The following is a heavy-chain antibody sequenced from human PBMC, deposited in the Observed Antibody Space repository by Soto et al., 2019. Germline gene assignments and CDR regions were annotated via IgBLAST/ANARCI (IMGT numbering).Heavy chain of an antibody. J-gene: IGHJ4*02. CDR3: AREVVAASNPYYFDY. CDR1: GGSISSGGYY. Sequence: PSETLSLTCTVSGGSISSGGYYWSWIRQHPGKGLEWIGYIYYSGSTYYNPSLKSRVTISVDTSKNQFSLKLSSVTAADTAVYYCAREVVAASNPYYFDYWGQGTLVTVSS. CDR2: IYYSGST. V-gene: IGHV4-31*03. D-gene: IGHD2-15*01.